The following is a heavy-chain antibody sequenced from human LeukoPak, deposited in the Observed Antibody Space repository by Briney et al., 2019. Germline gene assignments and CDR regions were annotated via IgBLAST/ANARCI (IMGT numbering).Heavy chain of an antibody. Sequence: GGSLRLSCTASGFTFGDYAMSWVRQAPGKGLEWVSVIYSGGSTYYADSVKGRFTISRDNSKNTLYLQMNSLRAEDTAVYYCARDGAYCGGDCYFDYWGQGTLVTVSS. D-gene: IGHD2-21*02. CDR2: IYSGGST. J-gene: IGHJ4*02. V-gene: IGHV3-66*01. CDR3: ARDGAYCGGDCYFDY. CDR1: GFTFGDYA.